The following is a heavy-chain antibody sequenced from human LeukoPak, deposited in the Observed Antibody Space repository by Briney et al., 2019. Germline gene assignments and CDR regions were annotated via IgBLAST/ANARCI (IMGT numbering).Heavy chain of an antibody. V-gene: IGHV5-51*01. J-gene: IGHJ4*01. D-gene: IGHD2-15*01. CDR1: GYTFTNHW. CDR2: IFPGDSDA. CDR3: ARHSSIAATDPMDY. Sequence: GESLKISCKGSGYTFTNHWIGWVLQMPGKGREWMGIIFPGDSDARCSPSFQGQVTISVDKSSTTTYLHWASLKASDTAVYYCARHSSIAATDPMDYWGQGTLITVSS.